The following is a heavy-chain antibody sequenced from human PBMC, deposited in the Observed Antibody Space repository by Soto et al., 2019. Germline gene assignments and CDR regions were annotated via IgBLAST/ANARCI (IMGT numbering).Heavy chain of an antibody. D-gene: IGHD2-2*01. J-gene: IGHJ3*01. CDR3: SIGSWSAETFDV. CDR1: GGTFSTYT. CDR2: IIPMLTVT. V-gene: IGHV1-69*02. Sequence: QVHLVQSGAEVKKPGSSVKVSCKAAGGTFSTYTLNWVRQAPGQGLEWMGRIIPMLTVTNSAQKFQGRVTLTADKSTNTAFMELTSLRSDDTAVYYCSIGSWSAETFDVWGQGTMVTVSS.